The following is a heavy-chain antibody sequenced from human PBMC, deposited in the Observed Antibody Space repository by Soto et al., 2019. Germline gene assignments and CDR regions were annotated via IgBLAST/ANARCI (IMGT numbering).Heavy chain of an antibody. CDR1: GGTFSSYT. CDR2: IIPILGIA. J-gene: IGHJ4*02. Sequence: QVQLVQSGAEVKKPGSSVKVSCKASGGTFSSYTISWVRQAPGQGLEWMGRIIPILGIANYAQKFQGRVTITADKSTSTAYMELSSLRSKDTAVYYCARDSGYWGGIDYWGQGTLVTVSS. CDR3: ARDSGYWGGIDY. V-gene: IGHV1-69*08. D-gene: IGHD5-12*01.